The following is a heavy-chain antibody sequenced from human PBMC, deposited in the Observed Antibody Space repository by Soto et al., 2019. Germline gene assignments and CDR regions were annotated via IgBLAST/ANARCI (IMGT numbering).Heavy chain of an antibody. Sequence: GGSLRLSCAASGFTFSSYAMHWVRQAPGKGLEWVAVISYDGSNKYYADSVKGRFTISRDNSKNTLYLQMNSLRAEDTAVYYCARDKGGATLLGRFDAFDIWGQGTMVT. D-gene: IGHD1-26*01. CDR3: ARDKGGATLLGRFDAFDI. CDR1: GFTFSSYA. V-gene: IGHV3-30-3*01. CDR2: ISYDGSNK. J-gene: IGHJ3*02.